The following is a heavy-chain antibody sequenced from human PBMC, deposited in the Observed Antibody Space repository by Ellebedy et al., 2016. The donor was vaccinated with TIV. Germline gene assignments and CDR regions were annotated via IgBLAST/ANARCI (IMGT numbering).Heavy chain of an antibody. V-gene: IGHV2-70*12. J-gene: IGHJ4*02. Sequence: TLSLTCTLSGLAVSSNGMRVNWIRQPPGKALEWLARIDWDDDTFYSTSLKTRLTISKDTSKNQVVLTMTNMDTVDKATYYCAHRRSATRPFYFDYWGQGTLVTVSS. CDR3: AHRRSATRPFYFDY. D-gene: IGHD1-1*01. CDR1: GLAVSSNGMR. CDR2: IDWDDDT.